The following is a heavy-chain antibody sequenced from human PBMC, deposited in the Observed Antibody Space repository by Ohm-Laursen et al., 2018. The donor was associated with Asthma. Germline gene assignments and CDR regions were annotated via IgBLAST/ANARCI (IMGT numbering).Heavy chain of an antibody. J-gene: IGHJ3*02. CDR3: AISLTTPGAFDI. CDR2: ISTSGSQT. CDR1: GLTFSSNP. Sequence: SLRLSCSASGLTFSSNPMTWVRQAPGKGLEWVSAISTSGSQTYYADSVKGRFTISRDNSKNTIYLQMNSLRAEDTAVYYCAISLTTPGAFDIWGQGTMITVSS. D-gene: IGHD1/OR15-1a*01. V-gene: IGHV3-21*04.